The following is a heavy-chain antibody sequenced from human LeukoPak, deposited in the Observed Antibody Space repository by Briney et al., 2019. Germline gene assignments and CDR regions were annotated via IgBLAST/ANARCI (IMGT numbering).Heavy chain of an antibody. J-gene: IGHJ5*02. CDR3: ARDGSYYRDWFDP. Sequence: PSETPSLTCTVSGYSISTGYFGGWIRQTPGKGLEWIGSIYHSGTTYYNPSLKSRVTISVDTSENQFSLKLNSVTAADTAVYYCARDGSYYRDWFDPWGQGTLVTVS. V-gene: IGHV4-38-2*02. D-gene: IGHD1-26*01. CDR1: GYSISTGYF. CDR2: IYHSGTT.